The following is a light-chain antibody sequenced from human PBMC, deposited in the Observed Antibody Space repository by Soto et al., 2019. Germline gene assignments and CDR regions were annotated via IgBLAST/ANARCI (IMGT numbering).Light chain of an antibody. CDR3: QQYGSSGVT. J-gene: IGKJ3*01. CDR2: GAS. Sequence: EILMTQSPATLSVSPGERATLSCRASQSVDGNLAWYQQKPGQAPRLLIYGASTRATGISARFSGSGSGTEFTLTISRLEPEDFAVYYCQQYGSSGVTFGPGTKVDIK. CDR1: QSVDGN. V-gene: IGKV3-15*01.